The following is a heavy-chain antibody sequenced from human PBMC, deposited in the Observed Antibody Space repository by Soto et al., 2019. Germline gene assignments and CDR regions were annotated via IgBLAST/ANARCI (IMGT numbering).Heavy chain of an antibody. V-gene: IGHV1-69*02. CDR3: ASSYGSGYRAFDY. CDR1: GDTFTFYS. J-gene: IGHJ4*02. Sequence: QVQLVQSGAEVKRPGSSVKVSCKASGDTFTFYSINWVRQAPGLGLEWMGRINPILSMSNYAQRFQGRVTMTADKSTSTAYMELSSLRSEDTAIYNCASSYGSGYRAFDYWGQGALVTVSS. CDR2: INPILSMS. D-gene: IGHD3-10*01.